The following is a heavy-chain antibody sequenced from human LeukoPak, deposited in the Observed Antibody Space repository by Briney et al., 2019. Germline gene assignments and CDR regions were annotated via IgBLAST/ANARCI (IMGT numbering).Heavy chain of an antibody. J-gene: IGHJ5*02. CDR1: GGSISSNTYY. V-gene: IGHV4-39*07. CDR3: ARGRGEGRGISMVRGVRAPSYNWFDP. CDR2: IYYSGST. D-gene: IGHD3-10*01. Sequence: PSETLSLTCTVSGGSISSNTYYWGWIRQPPGKGLEWIGYIYYSGSTYYNPSLKSRVTISVDTSKNQFSLKLTSVTAADTAVYYCARGRGEGRGISMVRGVRAPSYNWFDPWGHGTPVIVSS.